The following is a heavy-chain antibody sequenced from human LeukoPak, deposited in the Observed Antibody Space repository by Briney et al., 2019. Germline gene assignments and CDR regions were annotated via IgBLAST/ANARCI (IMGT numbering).Heavy chain of an antibody. Sequence: GGSLRLSCAASGFTFSSYEMNWVRQAPGKGLEWVSYISSSGSTIYYADSVKGRFTISRDNAKNPLYLQMNSLRAEDTAVYYCAKEITMIVVSYDAFDIWGQGTMVTVSS. CDR1: GFTFSSYE. CDR3: AKEITMIVVSYDAFDI. V-gene: IGHV3-48*03. D-gene: IGHD3-22*01. CDR2: ISSSGSTI. J-gene: IGHJ3*02.